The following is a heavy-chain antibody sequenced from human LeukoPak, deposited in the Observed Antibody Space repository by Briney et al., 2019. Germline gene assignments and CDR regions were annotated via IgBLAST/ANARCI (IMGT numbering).Heavy chain of an antibody. CDR3: ARTFDC. CDR1: GFTFSNYE. CDR2: IGGSGITI. Sequence: GGSLRLSCAASGFTFSNYEMNWVRQAPGKGLEWVSYIGGSGITIYYADSVKGRFTISRDNAKNSLYLEMNSLRAEDTAAYYCARTFDCWGQGTLVTVSS. V-gene: IGHV3-48*03. J-gene: IGHJ4*02.